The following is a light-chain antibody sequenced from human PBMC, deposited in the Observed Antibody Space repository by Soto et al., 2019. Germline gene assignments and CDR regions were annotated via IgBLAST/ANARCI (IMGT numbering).Light chain of an antibody. Sequence: DILMRQYPNSLPVTPGEPASISCRSNQSLLHNNGYNYLDWYMQKPGQSPQLLIYLGSNRASGVPDRFSGSGSGTDFTLKISRVEAADVGVYYCMQARQSLTFGQRTRLEIK. J-gene: IGKJ5*01. CDR1: QSLLHNNGYNY. CDR3: MQARQSLT. CDR2: LGS. V-gene: IGKV2-28*01.